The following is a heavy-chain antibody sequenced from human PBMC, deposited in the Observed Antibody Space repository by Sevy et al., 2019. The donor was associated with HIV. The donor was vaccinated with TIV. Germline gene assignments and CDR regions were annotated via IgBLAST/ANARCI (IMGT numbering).Heavy chain of an antibody. D-gene: IGHD3-22*01. CDR1: GYTFTGYY. V-gene: IGHV1-2*06. CDR3: ASIRGGYLVGAFDI. J-gene: IGHJ3*02. Sequence: ASVKVSCKASGYTFTGYYMNWVRQAPGQGLEWMGRINTATGDTIYAAKFKGRVTMTRDTSINTAYLELISLRSDDTALYYCASIRGGYLVGAFDIWGQGTMVTVSS. CDR2: INTATGDT.